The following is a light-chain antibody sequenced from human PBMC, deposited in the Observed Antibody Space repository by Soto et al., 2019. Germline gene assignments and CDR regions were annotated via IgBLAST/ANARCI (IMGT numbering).Light chain of an antibody. CDR2: GAS. V-gene: IGKV3-20*01. J-gene: IGKJ2*01. CDR3: QQFDTSPYT. Sequence: VLTQSPGTLSLSPEERATLSCRASQSVTNYLVWYQQKAGQAPRLLIYGASSRAPGIPDRFSGSGSGTDFTLTINRLGPEDSAVYYCQQFDTSPYTFGQGTKLEIK. CDR1: QSVTNY.